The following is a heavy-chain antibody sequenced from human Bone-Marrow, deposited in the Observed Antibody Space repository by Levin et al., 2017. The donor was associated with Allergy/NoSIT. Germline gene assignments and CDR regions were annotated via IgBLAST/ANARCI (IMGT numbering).Heavy chain of an antibody. CDR2: ISWNSGSI. V-gene: IGHV3-9*01. J-gene: IGHJ1*01. Sequence: PGGSLRLSCAASGFTFDDYAMHWVRQAPGKGLEWVSGISWNSGSIGYADSVKGRFTISRDNAKNSLYLQMNSLRAEDTALYYCAKDLTMIVVGYSGQRGFQHWGQGTLVTVSS. CDR1: GFTFDDYA. CDR3: AKDLTMIVVGYSGQRGFQH. D-gene: IGHD3-22*01.